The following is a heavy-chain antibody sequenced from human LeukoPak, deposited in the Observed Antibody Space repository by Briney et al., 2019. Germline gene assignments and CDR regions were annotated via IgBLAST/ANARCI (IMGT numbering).Heavy chain of an antibody. CDR3: ARVRTGSGWNNWFDP. Sequence: PGGSLRLSCAASGFTFSSYAMSWVRQAPGKGLEWVSAISGSGGSTYYADSVKGRFTISRDNSKNTLYLQMNSLRAEDTAVYYCARVRTGSGWNNWFDPWGQGTLVTVSS. CDR2: ISGSGGST. D-gene: IGHD6-19*01. V-gene: IGHV3-23*01. CDR1: GFTFSSYA. J-gene: IGHJ5*02.